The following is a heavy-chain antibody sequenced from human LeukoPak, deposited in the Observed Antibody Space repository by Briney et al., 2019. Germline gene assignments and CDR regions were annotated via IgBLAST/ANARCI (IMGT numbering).Heavy chain of an antibody. CDR1: GFTFSSYS. Sequence: GWSLRLSCAASGFTFSSYSMNWVRQAPGKGLEWVSSISSSSSYRYYADSVKGRFTISRDNAKNSLYLQMNSLRAEDTAVYYCARDESMISIAVAGQDYWGQGTLVTVSS. CDR2: ISSSSSYR. CDR3: ARDESMISIAVAGQDY. V-gene: IGHV3-21*01. J-gene: IGHJ4*02. D-gene: IGHD6-19*01.